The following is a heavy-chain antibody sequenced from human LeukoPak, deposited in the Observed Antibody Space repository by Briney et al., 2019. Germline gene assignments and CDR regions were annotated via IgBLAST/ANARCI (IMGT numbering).Heavy chain of an antibody. CDR3: GSRRTLSGRNAFDM. J-gene: IGHJ3*02. CDR2: VNTDGRTA. V-gene: IGHV3-74*01. Sequence: GGALRLSCVASGFTFSSYWMHWVRQVPGKGLVWVSRVNTDGRTAGYADSVKGRFTISRDNAKNTLYLQINSLRVEDTAVYYCGSRRTLSGRNAFDMWGQETMVTVSS. D-gene: IGHD1-14*01. CDR1: GFTFSSYW.